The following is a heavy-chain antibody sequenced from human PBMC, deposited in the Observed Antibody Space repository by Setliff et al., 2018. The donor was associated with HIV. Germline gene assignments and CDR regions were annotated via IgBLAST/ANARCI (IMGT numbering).Heavy chain of an antibody. CDR3: ARFSNTLNWLDP. CDR2: THSSGDT. V-gene: IGHV4-4*07. D-gene: IGHD4-4*01. Sequence: PSETLSLTCNVSGASVSIYFWVWIRQPAGKTLEWIGRTHSSGDTHYNPSLNSRVTMSLDTSKNQFSLEMTSVTAADTAVYYCARFSNTLNWLDPWGQGTLVTVSS. CDR1: GASVSIYF. J-gene: IGHJ5*02.